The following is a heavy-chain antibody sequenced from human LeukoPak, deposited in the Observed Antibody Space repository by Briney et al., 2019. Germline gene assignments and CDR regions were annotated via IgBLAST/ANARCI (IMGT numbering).Heavy chain of an antibody. CDR2: ISASGGKT. Sequence: GGSLRLSCAASGFIFNDYAMSWVRQVPGKGLECVSVISASGGKTYYADSVKGRFTISRDTSKTTISLQMNSLRVEDSAVYYCAKWTRTTLFRGDRARFDSWGQGTLVTVSS. CDR3: AKWTRTTLFRGDRARFDS. J-gene: IGHJ4*02. CDR1: GFIFNDYA. D-gene: IGHD3-10*01. V-gene: IGHV3-23*01.